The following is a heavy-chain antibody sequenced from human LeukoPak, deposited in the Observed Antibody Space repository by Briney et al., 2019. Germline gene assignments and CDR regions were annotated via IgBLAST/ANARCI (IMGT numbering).Heavy chain of an antibody. CDR1: GYTFTSYA. D-gene: IGHD3-10*01. V-gene: IGHV1-3*01. CDR2: INAGNGNT. Sequence: ASVKVSCKASGYTFTSYAMHWVRQAPGQRLEWMGWINAGNGNTKYSQKFQGRVTITRDTSASTAYMELSSLRSEDTAVYYCARKLLWFREYYFDYWGQGTLVTVSS. CDR3: ARKLLWFREYYFDY. J-gene: IGHJ4*02.